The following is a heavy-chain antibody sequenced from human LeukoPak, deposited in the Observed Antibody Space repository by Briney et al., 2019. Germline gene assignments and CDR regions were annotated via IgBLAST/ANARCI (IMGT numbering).Heavy chain of an antibody. CDR1: GGSISSYY. J-gene: IGHJ6*03. V-gene: IGHV4-59*01. Sequence: SETLSLTCTVSGGSISSYYWNWIRQLPGKGLEWIGYIYYSGSTNYNPSLQSRVTISVDTSKTQFSLKLSSVTAADTAVYYCAREGMYYYGSGSYYPNYYMDVWGKGTTVTISS. CDR3: AREGMYYYGSGSYYPNYYMDV. CDR2: IYYSGST. D-gene: IGHD3-10*01.